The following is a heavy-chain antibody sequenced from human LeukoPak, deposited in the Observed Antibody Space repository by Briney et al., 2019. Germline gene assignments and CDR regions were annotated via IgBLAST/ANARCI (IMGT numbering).Heavy chain of an antibody. CDR2: MSDSGGRT. Sequence: GGSLRLSCAVSGITLSNYGMSWVRQAPGKGLEWVAGMSDSGGRTNYADSVKGRFTISRDNPKNTLYLQMNSLRAEDTAVYFCAKRGVVIRVILVGFHKEAYYFDSWGQGALVTVSS. CDR3: AKRGVVIRVILVGFHKEAYYFDS. V-gene: IGHV3-23*01. D-gene: IGHD3-22*01. J-gene: IGHJ4*02. CDR1: GITLSNYG.